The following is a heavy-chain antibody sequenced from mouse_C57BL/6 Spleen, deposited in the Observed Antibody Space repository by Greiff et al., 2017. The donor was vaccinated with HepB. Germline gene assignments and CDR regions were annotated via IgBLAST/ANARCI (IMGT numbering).Heavy chain of an antibody. Sequence: DVMLVESGGGLVKPGGSLKLSCAASGFTFSSYAMSWVRQTPEKRLEWVATISDGGSYTYYPDNVKGRFTISRDNAKNNLYLQMSHLKSEDTAMYYCAREDGYDDGYYFDYWGQGTTLTVSS. J-gene: IGHJ2*01. CDR1: GFTFSSYA. D-gene: IGHD2-2*01. CDR2: ISDGGSYT. V-gene: IGHV5-4*01. CDR3: AREDGYDDGYYFDY.